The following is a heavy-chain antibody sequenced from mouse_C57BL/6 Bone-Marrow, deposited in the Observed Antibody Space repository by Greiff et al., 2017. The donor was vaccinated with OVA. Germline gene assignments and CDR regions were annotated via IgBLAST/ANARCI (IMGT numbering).Heavy chain of an antibody. CDR3: ARQKKSVATRGNAMDY. Sequence: EVKLVESGGDLVKPGGSLKLSCAASGFTFSSYGMSWVRQTPDKRLEWVATISSGGSYTYYPDSVKGRFTISRDNAKNTLYLQMSSLKSEDTAMYYCARQKKSVATRGNAMDYWGQGTSVTVSS. V-gene: IGHV5-6*01. CDR1: GFTFSSYG. J-gene: IGHJ4*01. CDR2: ISSGGSYT. D-gene: IGHD1-1*02.